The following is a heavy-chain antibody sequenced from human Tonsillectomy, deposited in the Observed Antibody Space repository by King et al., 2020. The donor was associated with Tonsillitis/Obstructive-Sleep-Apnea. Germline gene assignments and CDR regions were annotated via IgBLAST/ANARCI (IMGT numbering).Heavy chain of an antibody. CDR3: ARLHHAVAQPPGAFDI. D-gene: IGHD6-19*01. J-gene: IGHJ3*02. CDR1: GGSISSYY. V-gene: IGHV4-59*08. Sequence: QLQESGPGLVKPSETLSLTCTVSGGSISSYYWSWIRQPPGKGLEWIGYIYYSGSTNYNPSLKSRVTISVDTSKNQFSLKLSSVTAADTAVYYCARLHHAVAQPPGAFDIWGQGTMVTVSS. CDR2: IYYSGST.